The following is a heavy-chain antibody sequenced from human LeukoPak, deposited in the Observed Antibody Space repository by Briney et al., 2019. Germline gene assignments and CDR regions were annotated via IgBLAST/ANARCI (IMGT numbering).Heavy chain of an antibody. CDR3: AKEKGYYYGMDV. CDR2: ISGSGGST. Sequence: GRSLRLSCAASGFTFDDYAMHWVRQAPGKGLEWVSAISGSGGSTYYADSVKGRFTISRDNSKNTLYLQMNSLRAEDTAVYYCAKEKGYYYGMDVWGQGTTVTVSS. CDR1: GFTFDDYA. J-gene: IGHJ6*02. V-gene: IGHV3-23*01.